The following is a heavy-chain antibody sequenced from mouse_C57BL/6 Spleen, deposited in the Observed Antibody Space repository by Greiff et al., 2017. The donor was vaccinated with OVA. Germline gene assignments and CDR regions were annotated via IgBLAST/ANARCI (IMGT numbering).Heavy chain of an antibody. CDR2: ISDGGSYT. J-gene: IGHJ1*03. CDR3: ASTMVTSYWYFDV. CDR1: GFTFSSYA. D-gene: IGHD2-2*01. Sequence: VKLMESGGGLVKPGGSLKLSCAASGFTFSSYAMSWVRQTPEKRLEWVATISDGGSYTYYPDNVKGRFTISRDNAKNNLYLQMSHLKSEDTAMYYCASTMVTSYWYFDVWGTGTTVTVSS. V-gene: IGHV5-4*03.